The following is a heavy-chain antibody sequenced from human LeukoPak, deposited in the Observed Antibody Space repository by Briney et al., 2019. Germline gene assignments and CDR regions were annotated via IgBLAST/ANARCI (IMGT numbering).Heavy chain of an antibody. D-gene: IGHD3-22*01. CDR3: AKGWLFGRYYFDY. J-gene: IGHJ4*02. Sequence: SETLSLICNVSVGSISNYYWSWIRQSPGKGLEWIGYISYSGSTNYNPSLKSRVTISVDTSKNQFSLELSSVTAADTAVYYCAKGWLFGRYYFDYWGQGTLVTVSS. CDR2: ISYSGST. CDR1: VGSISNYY. V-gene: IGHV4-59*12.